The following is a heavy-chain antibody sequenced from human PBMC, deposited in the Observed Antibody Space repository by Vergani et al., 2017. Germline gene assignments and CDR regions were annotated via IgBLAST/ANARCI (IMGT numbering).Heavy chain of an antibody. CDR1: GGSISSGSYY. D-gene: IGHD6-19*01. J-gene: IGHJ4*02. V-gene: IGHV4-61*02. CDR3: AASIAVAGTRNFDY. Sequence: QVQLQESGPGLVKPSQTLSLTCTVSGGSISSGSYYWSWTRQPAGKGLEWIGRIYTSGSTNYNPSLKSRVTISVDKSKTQFSLNLSAVTAADTAVYYCAASIAVAGTRNFDYWGQGTLVTVSS. CDR2: IYTSGST.